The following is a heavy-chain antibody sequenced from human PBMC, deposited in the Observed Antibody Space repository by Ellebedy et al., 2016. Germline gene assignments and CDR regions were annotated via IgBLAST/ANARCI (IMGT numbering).Heavy chain of an antibody. CDR3: ARDVAVAGLGY. Sequence: ASVKVSXKASGYTFTSYYMHWVRQAPGQGLEWMGIINPSGGSTSYAQKFQGRVTMTRDTSTSTVYMELSSLRSEDTAVYYCARDVAVAGLGYWGQGTLVTVSS. CDR2: INPSGGST. D-gene: IGHD6-19*01. V-gene: IGHV1-46*01. J-gene: IGHJ4*02. CDR1: GYTFTSYY.